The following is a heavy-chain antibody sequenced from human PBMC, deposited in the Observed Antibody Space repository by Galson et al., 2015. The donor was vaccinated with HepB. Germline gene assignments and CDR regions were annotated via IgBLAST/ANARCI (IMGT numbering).Heavy chain of an antibody. D-gene: IGHD3-22*01. V-gene: IGHV3-33*08. CDR2: IWYDGSNK. CDR1: GFTFSSYG. CDR3: ARDPEGQYYYDSSDPGDY. J-gene: IGHJ4*02. Sequence: SLRLSCAASGFTFSSYGMHWVRQAPGKGLEWVAVIWYDGSNKYYADSVKGRFTISRDNSKNTLYLQMNSLRAEDTAVYYCARDPEGQYYYDSSDPGDYWGQGTLVTVSS.